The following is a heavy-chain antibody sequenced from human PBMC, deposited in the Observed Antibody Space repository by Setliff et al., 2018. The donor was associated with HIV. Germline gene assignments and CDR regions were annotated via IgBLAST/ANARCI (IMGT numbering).Heavy chain of an antibody. Sequence: GASVKVSCKASRYAFTGYYMHWVRQAPGQGLEWMGWISVYNGNTKYAQKFQGRVTMTTDTSTNTAFMELSSLRSEDTAVYYCTRDRNLNREPYYFDYWGQGTLVTVSS. CDR1: RYAFTGYY. CDR2: ISVYNGNT. CDR3: TRDRNLNREPYYFDY. D-gene: IGHD1-1*01. V-gene: IGHV1-18*04. J-gene: IGHJ4*02.